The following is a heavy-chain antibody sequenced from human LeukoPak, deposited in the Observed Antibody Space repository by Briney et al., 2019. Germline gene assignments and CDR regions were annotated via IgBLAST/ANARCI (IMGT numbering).Heavy chain of an antibody. CDR2: FDPEDGET. V-gene: IGHV1-24*01. CDR1: GYTLTELS. CDR3: ATDGPFESSDYYDSSGHYL. D-gene: IGHD3-22*01. J-gene: IGHJ5*02. Sequence: ASVKVSCKVSGYTLTELSMHWVRQAPGKGLEWMGGFDPEDGETIYAQKFQGRVTMTEDTSTDTAYMELSSLRSEDTAVYYCATDGPFESSDYYDSSGHYLWGQGTLVTVSS.